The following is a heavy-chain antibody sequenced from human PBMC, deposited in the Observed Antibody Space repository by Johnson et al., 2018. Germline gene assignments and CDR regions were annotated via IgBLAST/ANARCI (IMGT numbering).Heavy chain of an antibody. CDR3: ARGLGGSYYGNAFDI. CDR2: ASYDGGHK. J-gene: IGHJ3*02. V-gene: IGHV3-30-3*01. Sequence: QVQLVESGGGVVQPGRSLRLSCAASEFTFSTYAMHWVRQAPGKGLEWVAVASYDGGHKYYADSVKGRFTISRDNSKNTLYLQMNGLRAEDTAVYYGARGLGGSYYGNAFDIWGQGTMVTVSS. CDR1: EFTFSTYA. D-gene: IGHD1-26*01.